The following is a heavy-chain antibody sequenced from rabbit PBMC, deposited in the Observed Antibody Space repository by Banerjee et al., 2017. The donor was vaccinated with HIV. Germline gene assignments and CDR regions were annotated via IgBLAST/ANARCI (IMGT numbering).Heavy chain of an antibody. CDR2: IYGGSSGST. CDR3: ARGANSIGWAYDL. CDR1: GFTISRSYW. V-gene: IGHV1S45*01. J-gene: IGHJ4*01. D-gene: IGHD1-1*01. Sequence: QEQLVESGGGLVQPEGSLTLPCTASGFTISRSYWICWVRQAPGKGLEWIACIYGGSSGSTYYASWAKGRFTISKSTSLNTVDLKMTSLPAADTATYFCARGANSIGWAYDLWGPGTSSPS.